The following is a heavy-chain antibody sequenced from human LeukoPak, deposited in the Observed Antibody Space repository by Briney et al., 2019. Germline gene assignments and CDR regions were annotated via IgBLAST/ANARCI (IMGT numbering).Heavy chain of an antibody. CDR3: AKDDDWLRFEH. V-gene: IGHV3-23*01. J-gene: IGHJ4*02. CDR1: GFSFSSYG. CDR2: ISGSGGRT. Sequence: GGTLRLSCAASGFSFSSYGMSWVRQAPGKGLEWVSGISGSGGRTYYADSVKGRFTISRDNSNHMLYLQMNSLIAEDTAIYYCAKDDDWLRFEHWGRGTPVSVSS. D-gene: IGHD5-12*01.